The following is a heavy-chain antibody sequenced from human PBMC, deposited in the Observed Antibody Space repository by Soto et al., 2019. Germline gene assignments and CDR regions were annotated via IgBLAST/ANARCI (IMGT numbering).Heavy chain of an antibody. D-gene: IGHD6-13*01. CDR3: ACPGIAAAGKGSDYYYYMDV. V-gene: IGHV1-69*13. J-gene: IGHJ6*03. CDR1: GGTFSSYA. Sequence: SVKVSCKASGGTFSSYAISWVRQAPGQGLEWMGGIIPIFGTANYAQKFQGRVTITADESTSTAYMELSSLRSEDTAVYYCACPGIAAAGKGSDYYYYMDVWGKGTTVTVSS. CDR2: IIPIFGTA.